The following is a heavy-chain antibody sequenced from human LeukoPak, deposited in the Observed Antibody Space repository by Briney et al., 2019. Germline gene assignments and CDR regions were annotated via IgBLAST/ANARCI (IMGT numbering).Heavy chain of an antibody. J-gene: IGHJ3*02. V-gene: IGHV1-3*01. CDR1: GYTFTSYA. CDR2: INAGNGNT. Sequence: ASVKVSCKASGYTFTSYAMHWVRQAPGQRLEWMGWINAGNGNTKYSQEFQGRVTITRDTSASTAYMELSSLRSEDTAVYCCASTIGYSSGWSHAAFDIWGQGTMVTVSS. CDR3: ASTIGYSSGWSHAAFDI. D-gene: IGHD6-19*01.